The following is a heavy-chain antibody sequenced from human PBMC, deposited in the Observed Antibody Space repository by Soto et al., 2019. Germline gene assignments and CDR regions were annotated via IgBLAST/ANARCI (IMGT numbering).Heavy chain of an antibody. Sequence: EVQLLESGGGLVQPGGSLRLSCAASGFTFSSYAMSWVRQAPGKGLEWVSAISGSGGSTYYADSVKGRFTISRDNSKNTLYLKMNSLRGEDTAVYYCAKYLGDDWFFDLWGRGTLVTVSS. CDR1: GFTFSSYA. V-gene: IGHV3-23*01. CDR2: ISGSGGST. CDR3: AKYLGDDWFFDL. D-gene: IGHD4-17*01. J-gene: IGHJ2*01.